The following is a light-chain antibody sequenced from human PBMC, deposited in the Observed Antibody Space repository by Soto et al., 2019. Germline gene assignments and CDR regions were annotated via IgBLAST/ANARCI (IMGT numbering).Light chain of an antibody. Sequence: EIVLTQSPGTLSLSQGERATLSCRASQSVSSSYLAWYQQNPGQAPRLLIYGASSRATGIPDRFSGSGSGTDFTLTISRLEPEDFAVYYCQQYGSSPRTFGQGTKVDIK. CDR2: GAS. J-gene: IGKJ1*01. CDR3: QQYGSSPRT. CDR1: QSVSSSY. V-gene: IGKV3-20*01.